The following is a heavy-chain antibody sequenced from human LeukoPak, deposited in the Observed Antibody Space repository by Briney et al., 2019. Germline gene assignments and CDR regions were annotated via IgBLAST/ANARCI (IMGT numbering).Heavy chain of an antibody. D-gene: IGHD2-15*01. Sequence: GESLKISCQGSGYSFTSYWIGWVRQMPGKGLEWMGIIYPGDSDTRYSPSFQGQVTISADKSISTAYLQWSSLKASDTAMYYCATFPEGYCSGGSCPPSYYYGMDVWGQGTTVTVSS. J-gene: IGHJ6*02. CDR3: ATFPEGYCSGGSCPPSYYYGMDV. CDR1: GYSFTSYW. V-gene: IGHV5-51*01. CDR2: IYPGDSDT.